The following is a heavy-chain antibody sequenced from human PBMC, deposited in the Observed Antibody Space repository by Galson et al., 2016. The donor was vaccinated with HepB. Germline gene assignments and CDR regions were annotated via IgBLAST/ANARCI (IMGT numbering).Heavy chain of an antibody. Sequence: SLRLSCAASGFTFSNYGMSWVRQAPGKGLEWVAVISYDGSYESYAGAVKGRFTISRDNFKNTQYLHLNSLRAEETAVYYCARAVHGSGSYWDKWGQGTLVAVSS. J-gene: IGHJ4*02. CDR3: ARAVHGSGSYWDK. CDR2: ISYDGSYE. D-gene: IGHD3-10*01. V-gene: IGHV3-30*03. CDR1: GFTFSNYG.